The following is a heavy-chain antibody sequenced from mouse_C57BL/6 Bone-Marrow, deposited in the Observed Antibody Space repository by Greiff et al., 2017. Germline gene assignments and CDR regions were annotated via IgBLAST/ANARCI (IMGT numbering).Heavy chain of an antibody. J-gene: IGHJ3*01. D-gene: IGHD2-4*01. CDR2: IWSGGST. CDR1: GFSLTSYG. CDR3: ARNDDYDVPIAD. V-gene: IGHV2-2*01. Sequence: QVQLQQSGPGLVQPSQSLSITCPVSGFSLTSYGVHWVRQSPGKGLEWLGVIWSGGSTDYNAAFISRLSISKDNSKSQVFFKMNSLQADDTAIYYCARNDDYDVPIADWGQGNLVTVSA.